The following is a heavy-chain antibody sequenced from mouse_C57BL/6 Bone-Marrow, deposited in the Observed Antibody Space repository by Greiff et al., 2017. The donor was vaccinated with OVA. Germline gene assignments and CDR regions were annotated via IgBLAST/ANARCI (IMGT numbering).Heavy chain of an antibody. Sequence: EVKLVESGPGMVKPSQSLSLTCTVTGYSITSGYDWHWIRHFPGNKLEWMGYISYSGSTNYNPSLKSRISITHDTSKNHFFLKLNSVTTEDTATYYCARMGYAWFAYWGQGTLVTVSA. CDR3: ARMGYAWFAY. J-gene: IGHJ3*01. CDR2: ISYSGST. V-gene: IGHV3-1*01. CDR1: GYSITSGYD. D-gene: IGHD2-2*01.